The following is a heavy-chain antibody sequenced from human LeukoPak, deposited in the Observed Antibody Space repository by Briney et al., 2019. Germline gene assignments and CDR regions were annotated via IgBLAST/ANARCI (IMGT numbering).Heavy chain of an antibody. J-gene: IGHJ4*02. V-gene: IGHV1-3*01. Sequence: ASVKVSCKASGYTFTSYAMHWVRLAPGQRLEWMGWINAGNGNTKYSQKFQGRVTITRDTSASTAYMELSSLRSEDTAVYYCARDRRTSQSPLFWNYWGQGTLVTVSS. D-gene: IGHD3-3*01. CDR1: GYTFTSYA. CDR2: INAGNGNT. CDR3: ARDRRTSQSPLFWNY.